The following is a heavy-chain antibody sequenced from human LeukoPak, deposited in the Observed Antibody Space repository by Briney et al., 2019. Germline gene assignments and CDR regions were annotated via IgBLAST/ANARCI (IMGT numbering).Heavy chain of an antibody. CDR1: GFTFSSYS. CDR3: ARDFGRVVVAATSTY. V-gene: IGHV3-21*01. CDR2: LSSSSSYI. Sequence: GWSLRLPCAASGFTFSSYSMNWVRQAPGKGLEWVSSLSSSSSYIYYADSVKGRFTISRDNAKNSLYLQMNSLRAEDTAVYYCARDFGRVVVAATSTYWGQGTLVTVSS. D-gene: IGHD2-15*01. J-gene: IGHJ4*02.